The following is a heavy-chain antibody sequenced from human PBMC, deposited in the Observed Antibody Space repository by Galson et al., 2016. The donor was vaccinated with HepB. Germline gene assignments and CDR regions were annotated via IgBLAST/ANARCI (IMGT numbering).Heavy chain of an antibody. CDR3: ARDSGGGYNWFDP. J-gene: IGHJ5*02. CDR1: GGSFSGHI. V-gene: IGHV4-34*01. CDR2: INQSGDT. Sequence: SETLSLTCAVYGGSFSGHIWTWIRQPPGKGLEWIGQINQSGDTKYNPSLKSRFIISLDTSKNQFSLNLNSVTAADSAVHYCARDSGGGYNWFDPWGQGTQVTGSS. D-gene: IGHD3-10*01.